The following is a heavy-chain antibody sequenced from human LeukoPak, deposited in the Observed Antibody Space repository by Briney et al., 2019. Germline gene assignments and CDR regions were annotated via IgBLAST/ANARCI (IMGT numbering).Heavy chain of an antibody. CDR1: GGSFSGYY. CDR3: ARTYYYDSSGRGAWYFDL. V-gene: IGHV4-34*01. D-gene: IGHD3-22*01. Sequence: SETLSLTCAVYGGSFSGYYWSWIRQPPGKGLEWIGEINHSGSTNYNPSLKSRVTISVDTSKNQFSLKLSSVTAADTAVYYCARTYYYDSSGRGAWYFDLWGRGTLVTVSS. J-gene: IGHJ2*01. CDR2: INHSGST.